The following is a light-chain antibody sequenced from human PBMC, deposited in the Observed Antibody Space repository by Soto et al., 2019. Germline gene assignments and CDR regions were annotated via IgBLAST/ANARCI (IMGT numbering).Light chain of an antibody. CDR2: DAS. CDR1: QSVSGSY. Sequence: EIVLTQSPATLSLSPGERATLSCRASQSVSGSYLDWYQQKPGQAPRLLIYDASDRATGIPARFSGSGSGTNFTLTISSLEPEDFAVYYCQQYGTSPRTFGQGTKVDIK. V-gene: IGKV3-20*01. CDR3: QQYGTSPRT. J-gene: IGKJ1*01.